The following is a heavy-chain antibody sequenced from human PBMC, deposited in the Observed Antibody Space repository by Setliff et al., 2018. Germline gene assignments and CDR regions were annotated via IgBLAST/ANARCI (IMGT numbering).Heavy chain of an antibody. Sequence: GGSLRLSCAASGFTFSSYSMNWVRQAPGKGLERVSAISGRGDSTFYEDAVKGRFTISRDNSKNTLYLQLNSLRAEDTAIYYCAGGYPSNFDYWGQGTLVTVSS. CDR2: ISGRGDST. V-gene: IGHV3-23*01. D-gene: IGHD3-22*01. CDR3: AGGYPSNFDY. J-gene: IGHJ4*02. CDR1: GFTFSSYS.